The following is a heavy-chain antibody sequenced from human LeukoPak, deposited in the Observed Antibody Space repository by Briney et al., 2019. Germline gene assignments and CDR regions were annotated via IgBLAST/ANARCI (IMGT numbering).Heavy chain of an antibody. D-gene: IGHD3-9*01. V-gene: IGHV4-4*02. J-gene: IGHJ4*02. CDR3: GKTDIYFNPIDY. CDR2: IHRDGRT. Sequence: PSGTLSLTCAVSGVSISSSEWWIWVRQPPGRGLEWIGEIHRDGRTRYNPSLKSRVTMSMDYSKNQFSLNVTSVTAADTAIYYCGKTDIYFNPIDYWGPGSLVTVSS. CDR1: GVSISSSEW.